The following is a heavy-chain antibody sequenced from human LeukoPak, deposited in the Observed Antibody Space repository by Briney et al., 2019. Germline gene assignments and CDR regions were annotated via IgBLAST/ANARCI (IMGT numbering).Heavy chain of an antibody. V-gene: IGHV3-30*03. CDR1: GFFVTTYG. CDR3: ARVRYCSGGSCYFYNAMDV. Sequence: PGGSLRPSCAASGFFVTTYGIHWVRQAPGKGLEWVAVISRDESNKYYGDSVKGRFTISRDNSKNTLYLHMNSLRAEDTAVYYCARVRYCSGGSCYFYNAMDVWGQGTTVTVSS. J-gene: IGHJ6*02. D-gene: IGHD2-15*01. CDR2: ISRDESNK.